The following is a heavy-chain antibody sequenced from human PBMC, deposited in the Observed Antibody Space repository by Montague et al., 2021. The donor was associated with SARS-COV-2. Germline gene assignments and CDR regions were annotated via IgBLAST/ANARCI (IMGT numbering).Heavy chain of an antibody. Sequence: SETLSLTCAVYGGSFSGYDWTWIRQSPGKGLEWIGEINQSGSTKYKPSLKSRVTISVDTSKNQFSLRLTSVTAADTAVYYCARCLMSIKMMLVIMTGASNWLDSWGQGTLVTVSP. J-gene: IGHJ5*01. CDR1: GGSFSGYD. D-gene: IGHD2-21*01. CDR2: INQSGST. CDR3: ARCLMSIKMMLVIMTGASNWLDS. V-gene: IGHV4-34*01.